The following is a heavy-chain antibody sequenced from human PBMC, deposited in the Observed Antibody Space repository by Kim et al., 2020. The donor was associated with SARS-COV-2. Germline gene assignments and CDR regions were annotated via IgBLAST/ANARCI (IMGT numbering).Heavy chain of an antibody. CDR3: AKEIAVEGGLDY. D-gene: IGHD6-19*01. Sequence: GGSLRLSCAASGFTFSSYGMHWVRQAPGKGLEWVAVISYDGSNKYYADSVKGRFTISRDNSKNTLYLQMNSLRAEDTAVYYCAKEIAVEGGLDYWGQGTLVTVSS. CDR1: GFTFSSYG. J-gene: IGHJ4*02. V-gene: IGHV3-30*18. CDR2: ISYDGSNK.